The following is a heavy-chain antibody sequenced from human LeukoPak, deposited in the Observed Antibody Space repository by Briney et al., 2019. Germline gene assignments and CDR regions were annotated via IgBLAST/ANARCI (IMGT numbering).Heavy chain of an antibody. CDR3: AKEKNEGSQYVQACDL. Sequence: GGSLRLSCATSGFIFRSYDMHWVRQVTGKGLEWVSAIGTGGDTYYTDSLKGRLTISRDNARNSVYFQMTSLRAGDTAVYNCAKEKNEGSQYVQACDLWGQGTMVTVSS. CDR2: IGTGGDT. J-gene: IGHJ3*01. D-gene: IGHD1-1*01. CDR1: GFIFRSYD. V-gene: IGHV3-13*01.